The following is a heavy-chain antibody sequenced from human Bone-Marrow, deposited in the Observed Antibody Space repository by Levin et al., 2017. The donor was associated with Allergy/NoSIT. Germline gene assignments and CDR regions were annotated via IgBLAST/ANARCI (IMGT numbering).Heavy chain of an antibody. Sequence: GESLKISCAASGFTFSSYGMHWVRQAPGKGLEWVAVIWYDGSNKYYADSVKGRFTISRDNSKNTLYLQMNSLRAEDTAVYYCARDRAVLRYFDWLFQSDAFDIWGQGTMVTVSS. CDR3: ARDRAVLRYFDWLFQSDAFDI. V-gene: IGHV3-33*01. J-gene: IGHJ3*02. CDR1: GFTFSSYG. D-gene: IGHD3-9*01. CDR2: IWYDGSNK.